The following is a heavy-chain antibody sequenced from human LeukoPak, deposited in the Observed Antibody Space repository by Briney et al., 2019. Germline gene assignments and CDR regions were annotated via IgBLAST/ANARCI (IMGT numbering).Heavy chain of an antibody. CDR2: ISGSSSYI. D-gene: IGHD5-12*01. CDR1: GFTFSSYS. Sequence: GGSLRLSCAASGFTFSSYSMNWVRQAPGKGLEWVSSISGSSSYIYYADSVKGRFTISRDNAKNSLYLQMNSLRAEDTAVYYCASQIVATTLDYWGQGTLVTVSS. J-gene: IGHJ4*02. CDR3: ASQIVATTLDY. V-gene: IGHV3-21*01.